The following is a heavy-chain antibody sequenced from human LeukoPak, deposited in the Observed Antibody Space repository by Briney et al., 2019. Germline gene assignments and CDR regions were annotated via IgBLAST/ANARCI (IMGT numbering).Heavy chain of an antibody. V-gene: IGHV3-23*01. CDR2: ISGSGGST. Sequence: GGSLRLSCAASGFTFSTYAISWVRQAPGKGLEWVSAISGSGGSTYYADSVKGRFTISRDNPKSTLYLQMSSLSAEDTAVYYCAKDGYYDSSGYNDYWGQGTLVTVSS. D-gene: IGHD3-22*01. CDR1: GFTFSTYA. J-gene: IGHJ4*02. CDR3: AKDGYYDSSGYNDY.